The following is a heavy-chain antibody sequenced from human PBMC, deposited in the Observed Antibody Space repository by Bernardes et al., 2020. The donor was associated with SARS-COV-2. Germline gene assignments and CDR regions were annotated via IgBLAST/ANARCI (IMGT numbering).Heavy chain of an antibody. CDR2: IYYSGST. D-gene: IGHD3-10*01. CDR3: ARWGDSYYYYGMDV. V-gene: IGHV4-59*08. Sequence: SEPLSLTCTVSGGSISSYYWSWIRQPPGKGLEWIGYIYYSGSTNYNPSLKSRVTISVDTSKNQFSLKLSSVTAADTAVYYCARWGDSYYYYGMDVWGQGTTVTVSS. CDR1: GGSISSYY. J-gene: IGHJ6*02.